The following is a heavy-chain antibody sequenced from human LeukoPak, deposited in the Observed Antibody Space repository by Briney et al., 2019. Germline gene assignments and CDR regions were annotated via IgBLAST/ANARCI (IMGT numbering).Heavy chain of an antibody. Sequence: ESLKISCKGSGYSFTSYWIGWVRQMPGKGLEWMGIIYPGDPDTRYSPSFQGQVTISADKSISTAYLQWSSLKASDTAMYYCARQAPYYDFWSGYPHYYYYMDVWGKGTTVTVSS. V-gene: IGHV5-51*01. D-gene: IGHD3-3*01. CDR2: IYPGDPDT. CDR3: ARQAPYYDFWSGYPHYYYYMDV. J-gene: IGHJ6*03. CDR1: GYSFTSYW.